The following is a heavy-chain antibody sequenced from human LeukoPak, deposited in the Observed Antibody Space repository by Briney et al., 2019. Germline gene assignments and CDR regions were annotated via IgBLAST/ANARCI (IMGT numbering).Heavy chain of an antibody. CDR3: AKDGRLSYYFDY. V-gene: IGHV1-69*04. Sequence: GASVKVSCKASGGTFSSYAISWVRQAPGQGLEWMGRIIPILGIANYAQKFQGRVTITADKSTSTAYMELSSLRAEDTAVYYCAKDGRLSYYFDYWGQGTLVTVSS. J-gene: IGHJ4*02. CDR2: IIPILGIA. CDR1: GGTFSSYA. D-gene: IGHD2-15*01.